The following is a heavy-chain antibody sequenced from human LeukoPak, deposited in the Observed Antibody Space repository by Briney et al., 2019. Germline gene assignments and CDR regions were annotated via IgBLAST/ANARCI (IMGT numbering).Heavy chain of an antibody. D-gene: IGHD6-13*01. J-gene: IGHJ4*02. CDR3: ATFRIAAAGRRGAFFDY. CDR2: ISYDGSNK. Sequence: GGSLRLSCAASGFTFSSYGMHWVRQAPGKGLEWVAVISYDGSNKYYADSVKGRFTISRDNSKNTLYLQMNSLRAEDTAVYYCATFRIAAAGRRGAFFDYWGQGTLVTVSS. V-gene: IGHV3-30*03. CDR1: GFTFSSYG.